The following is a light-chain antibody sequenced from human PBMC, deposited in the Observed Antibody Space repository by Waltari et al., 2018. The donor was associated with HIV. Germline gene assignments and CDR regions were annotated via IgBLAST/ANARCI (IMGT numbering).Light chain of an antibody. J-gene: IGLJ3*02. CDR2: EAT. V-gene: IGLV2-8*01. CDR1: ISDVVGYNY. CDR3: SAYAGSNNWV. Sequence: QSALTQPPSASGSPGQSVTISCSGTISDVVGYNYVSWYPQYPGKAPKLMIYEATKRPSGVPDRFSGSKSDNTASLTVSGLQAEDEADYYCSAYAGSNNWVFGGGTKLTVL.